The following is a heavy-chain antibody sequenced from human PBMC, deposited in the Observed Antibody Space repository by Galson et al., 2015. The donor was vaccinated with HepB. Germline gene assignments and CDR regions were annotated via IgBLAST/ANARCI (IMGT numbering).Heavy chain of an antibody. D-gene: IGHD6-19*01. CDR3: ARLREGTAVAQYYYYYGMDV. V-gene: IGHV5-51*01. CDR2: IYPGDSDT. J-gene: IGHJ6*02. CDR1: GYSFTSYW. Sequence: QSGAEVKKPGESLKISCKGSGYSFTSYWIGWVRQMPGKGLEWMGIIYPGDSDTRYSPSFQGQVTISADKSISTAYLQWSSLKASDTAMYYCARLREGTAVAQYYYYYGMDVWGQGTTVTVSS.